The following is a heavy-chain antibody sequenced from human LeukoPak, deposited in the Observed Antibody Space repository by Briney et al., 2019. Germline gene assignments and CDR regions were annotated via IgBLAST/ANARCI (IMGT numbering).Heavy chain of an antibody. CDR1: GGSISSYY. V-gene: IGHV4-59*12. CDR2: IYYSGST. D-gene: IGHD2-2*01. Sequence: SETLSLTCTVSGGSISSYYWSWIRQPPGKGLEWIGYIYYSGSTNYNPSLKSRVTISVDTSKNQFSLKLSSVTAADTAVYYCARDLAGYCSSTSCYPDDAFDIWGQGTMVTVSS. J-gene: IGHJ3*02. CDR3: ARDLAGYCSSTSCYPDDAFDI.